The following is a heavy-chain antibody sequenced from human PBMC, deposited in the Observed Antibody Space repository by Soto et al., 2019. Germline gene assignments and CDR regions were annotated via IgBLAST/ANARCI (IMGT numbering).Heavy chain of an antibody. CDR1: ADTFTSYY. Sequence: GASVKVSCKAPADTFTSYYIHWVRQAPGHGLEWMGISNPNGGSTRFAQTFQGRITMTTDTSTSTVYMELRSLRSEDTAVYYCARSAPFDIYSITPVEFWGQGTLVTVSS. D-gene: IGHD3-9*01. V-gene: IGHV1-46*01. CDR2: SNPNGGST. CDR3: ARSAPFDIYSITPVEF. J-gene: IGHJ4*02.